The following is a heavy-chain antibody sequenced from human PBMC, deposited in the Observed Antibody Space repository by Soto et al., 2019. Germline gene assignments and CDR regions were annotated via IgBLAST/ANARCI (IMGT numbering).Heavy chain of an antibody. CDR1: GFTFDDYA. CDR3: AGARSINGYYDD. CDR2: VSWNSVRI. D-gene: IGHD5-18*01. J-gene: IGHJ4*02. Sequence: LRLSCAASGFTFDDYAMHWVRQAPGKGLEWVSGVSWNSVRIYYAASVKGRFTISRDNARKSLYLQMNSLRTEDTALYYGAGARSINGYYDDWGQGTLVTVSS. V-gene: IGHV3-9*01.